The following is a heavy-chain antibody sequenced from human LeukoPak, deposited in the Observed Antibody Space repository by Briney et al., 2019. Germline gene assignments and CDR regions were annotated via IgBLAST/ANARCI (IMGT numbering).Heavy chain of an antibody. CDR3: ARGLIVVPAAKTGGNWFDP. D-gene: IGHD2-2*01. J-gene: IGHJ5*02. CDR2: IYYSGST. CDR1: GGSISSGGYY. V-gene: IGHV4-31*03. Sequence: SQTLSLTCTVSGGSISSGGYYWSWIRQHPGKGLEWIGYIYYSGSTYYNPSLKSRVTISVDTSKNQFSLKLSSVTAAGTAVYYCARGLIVVPAAKTGGNWFDPWGQGTLVTVSS.